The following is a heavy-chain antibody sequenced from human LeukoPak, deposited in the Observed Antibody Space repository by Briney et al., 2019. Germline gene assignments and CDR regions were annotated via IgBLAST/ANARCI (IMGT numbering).Heavy chain of an antibody. CDR1: GGSISSGSYY. CDR2: IYTSGST. V-gene: IGHV4-61*02. J-gene: IGHJ3*02. Sequence: SETLSLTCTVSGGSISSGSYYWSWIRQPAGKGLEWIGRIYTSGSTNYNPSLKSRVTISVDTSKNQFSLKLSSVTAADTAVYYCACTMVRGVMASSARDDDAFDIWGQGTMVTASS. CDR3: ACTMVRGVMASSARDDDAFDI. D-gene: IGHD3-10*01.